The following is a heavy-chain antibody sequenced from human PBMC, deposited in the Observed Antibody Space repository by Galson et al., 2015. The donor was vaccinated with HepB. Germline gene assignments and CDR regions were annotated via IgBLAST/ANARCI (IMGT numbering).Heavy chain of an antibody. D-gene: IGHD5-18*01. CDR2: ITWNGDST. CDR1: GFTFDDYA. Sequence: SLRLSCAASGFTFDDYAMSWVRQVPGKGLEWVSGITWNGDSTGYADSVKGRFTISRDNAKNSLFLQMKSLRVGDTALYYCARRQQQVDFWGQGTLVTVSS. V-gene: IGHV3-20*04. J-gene: IGHJ4*02. CDR3: ARRQQQVDF.